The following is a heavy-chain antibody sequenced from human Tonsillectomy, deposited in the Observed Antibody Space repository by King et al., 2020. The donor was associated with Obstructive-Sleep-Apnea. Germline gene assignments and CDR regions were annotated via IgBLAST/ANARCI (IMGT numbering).Heavy chain of an antibody. Sequence: VQLQQWGAGLLKPSETLSLTCAVYGGSFSGYYWSWIRQPPGKGLEWIGEINHSGSTNYNPSLKSRVTISVDTSKNQCSLKLSSVTAADTAVYYCARGRYYGSGSYYSSNYYYYGMDVWGQGTTVTVSS. V-gene: IGHV4-34*01. J-gene: IGHJ6*02. CDR1: GGSFSGYY. D-gene: IGHD3-10*01. CDR3: ARGRYYGSGSYYSSNYYYYGMDV. CDR2: INHSGST.